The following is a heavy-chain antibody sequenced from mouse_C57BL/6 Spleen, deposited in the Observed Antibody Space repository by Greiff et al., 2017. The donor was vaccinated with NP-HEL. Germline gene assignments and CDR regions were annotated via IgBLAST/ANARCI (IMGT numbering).Heavy chain of an antibody. Sequence: VQLQQSGAELVRPGASVTLSCKASGYTFTDYEMHWVKQTPVHGLEWIGAIDPETGGTAYNQKFKGKAILTADKSSSTAYMELRSLTSEDSAVYYCTRSRDYAMDYWGQGTSVTVSS. CDR2: IDPETGGT. CDR1: GYTFTDYE. J-gene: IGHJ4*01. V-gene: IGHV1-15*01. CDR3: TRSRDYAMDY.